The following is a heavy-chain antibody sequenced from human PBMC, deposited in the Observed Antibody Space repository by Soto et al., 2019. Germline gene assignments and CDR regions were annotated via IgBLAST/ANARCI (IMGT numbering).Heavy chain of an antibody. J-gene: IGHJ4*02. CDR3: AHCRGGVASF. D-gene: IGHD2-2*01. V-gene: IGHV2-5*02. Sequence: QITLNESGPTLVKPTQTLTLTCTFSGFSLSTRDVGVGWIRQPPGEALEWLGVVYWDDSKTYSPSLESRLTITKDTSKNQVVLRITKMDPVNTATYSCAHCRGGVASFWGQGTLVTVSS. CDR2: VYWDDSK. CDR1: GFSLSTRDVG.